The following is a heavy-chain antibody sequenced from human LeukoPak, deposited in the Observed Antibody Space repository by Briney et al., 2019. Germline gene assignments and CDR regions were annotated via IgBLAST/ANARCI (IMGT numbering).Heavy chain of an antibody. CDR2: ISSSSSYI. D-gene: IGHD6-13*01. Sequence: GGSLRLSCAASGFTFSSYSMNWVRQAPGKGVEWASSISSSSSYIYYADSVKGRFTISRDNAKNSLYLQMNSLRAEDTAVYYCARAGGSSWFGPLDYWGQGTLVTVSS. CDR1: GFTFSSYS. CDR3: ARAGGSSWFGPLDY. J-gene: IGHJ4*02. V-gene: IGHV3-21*01.